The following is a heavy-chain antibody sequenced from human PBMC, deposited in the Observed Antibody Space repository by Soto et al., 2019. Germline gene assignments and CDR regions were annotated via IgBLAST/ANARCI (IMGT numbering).Heavy chain of an antibody. CDR2: IKQDGSEK. V-gene: IGHV3-7*01. CDR1: GFTFSSYW. Sequence: GGSLRLSCAASGFTFSSYWMSWVRQAPGKGLEWVANIKQDGSEKYYVDSVKGRFTISRDNAKNSLYLQMNSLRAEDTAVYYFARDSDAEGRELGICAFDIWGQGTMVTVSS. CDR3: ARDSDAEGRELGICAFDI. D-gene: IGHD7-27*01. J-gene: IGHJ3*02.